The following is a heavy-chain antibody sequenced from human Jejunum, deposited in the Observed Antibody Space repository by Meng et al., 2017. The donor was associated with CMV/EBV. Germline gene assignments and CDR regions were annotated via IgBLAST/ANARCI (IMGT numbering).Heavy chain of an antibody. Sequence: SGFTVSSNSLGWIRQPPGKGLGWMGHVYYSGSATYSPSLRSRVSISLDMSKNQFSLKLRSVTAADTAMYFCARGLGHASNNSHDYWGQGTLVTVSS. CDR1: GFTVSSNS. CDR2: VYYSGSA. V-gene: IGHV4-59*02. CDR3: ARGLGHASNNSHDY. D-gene: IGHD1-1*01. J-gene: IGHJ4*02.